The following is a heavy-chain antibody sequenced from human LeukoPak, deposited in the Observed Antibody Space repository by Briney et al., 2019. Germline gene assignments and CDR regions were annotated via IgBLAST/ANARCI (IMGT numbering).Heavy chain of an antibody. V-gene: IGHV3-23*01. CDR1: GFTFSSYS. J-gene: IGHJ6*03. CDR2: ISGSGGST. CDR3: ANPGDDKRYYYYYMDV. Sequence: PGGSLRLSCAASGFTFSSYSMNWVRQAPGKGLEWVSAISGSGGSTYYADSVKGRFTISRDNSKNTLYLQMNSLRAEDTAVYYCANPGDDKRYYYYYMDVWGKGTAVTVSS. D-gene: IGHD3-10*01.